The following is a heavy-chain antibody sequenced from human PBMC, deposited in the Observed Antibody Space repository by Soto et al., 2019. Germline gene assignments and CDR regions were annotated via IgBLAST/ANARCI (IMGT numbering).Heavy chain of an antibody. CDR2: MWDDGSYS. V-gene: IGHV3-33*01. CDR3: AREADAFDF. Sequence: QVLLLESGGGVVQPGTSLRLSCAASGFTFRKHVMHWVRQSPGKGLEWLAAMWDDGSYSYQADSVRGRFAVSRDNSKNTVYVQMNDLRPEDTAVNYCAREADAFDFWGQGTMVIVSS. CDR1: GFTFRKHV. J-gene: IGHJ3*01.